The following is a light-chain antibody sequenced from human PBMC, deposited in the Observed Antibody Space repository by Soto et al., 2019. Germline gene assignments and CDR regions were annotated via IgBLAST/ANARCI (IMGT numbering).Light chain of an antibody. CDR1: QSVSSSY. J-gene: IGKJ3*01. CDR3: QQYGSSPLFT. Sequence: EIVLTQSPGTLSLSPGERATLSCRASQSVSSSYLAWYQQKPGQAPRLLIYGASSRATSIPDRFSGSGSGTHFALTMSRLEPEDFAVYYCQQYGSSPLFTFGPGTKVDIK. V-gene: IGKV3-20*01. CDR2: GAS.